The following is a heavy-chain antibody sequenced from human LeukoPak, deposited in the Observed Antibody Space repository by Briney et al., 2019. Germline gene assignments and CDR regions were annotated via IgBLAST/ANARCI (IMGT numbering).Heavy chain of an antibody. CDR1: VGSINSGNW. Sequence: PSGTLSLTCGVSVGSINSGNWWTWVRQSPGKGLEWIGEIHHNGTRNYNPSLKSRVTISADTFKNHFSLIVTSQTAADTAVYYCAAAPILRGEGGEHYKYGMDVWGQGTTVIVSS. D-gene: IGHD2-2*02. CDR2: IHHNGTR. J-gene: IGHJ6*02. V-gene: IGHV4/OR15-8*01. CDR3: AAAPILRGEGGEHYKYGMDV.